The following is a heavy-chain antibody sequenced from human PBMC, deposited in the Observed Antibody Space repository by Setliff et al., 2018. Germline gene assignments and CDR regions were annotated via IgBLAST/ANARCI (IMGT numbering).Heavy chain of an antibody. Sequence: PGGSLRLSCAASGFTFNNYAMSWVRQAPGKRLEWVSVVYRGGSTTFYADSVKGRFTISRDNAKNSLYLQLNSLGAEDTAVYYCARSPANGGHDAFDIWGQGTMVTVSS. J-gene: IGHJ3*02. V-gene: IGHV3-23*03. CDR2: VYRGGSTT. CDR1: GFTFNNYA. CDR3: ARSPANGGHDAFDI. D-gene: IGHD6-25*01.